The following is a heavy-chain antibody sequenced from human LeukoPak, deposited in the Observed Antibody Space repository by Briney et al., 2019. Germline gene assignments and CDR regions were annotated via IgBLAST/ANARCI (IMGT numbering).Heavy chain of an antibody. Sequence: GGALRVSWSASWLTVCRYWVNWVRQAPGERPEWVANIKEDGSEKYYVDSVKGRFTISRDNAKNSLYLQMDSLRAEDTAIYYCVRSRGWVADHWGQGTLATVSS. J-gene: IGHJ4*02. CDR1: WLTVCRYW. V-gene: IGHV3-7*05. CDR2: IKEDGSEK. D-gene: IGHD6-19*01. CDR3: VRSRGWVADH.